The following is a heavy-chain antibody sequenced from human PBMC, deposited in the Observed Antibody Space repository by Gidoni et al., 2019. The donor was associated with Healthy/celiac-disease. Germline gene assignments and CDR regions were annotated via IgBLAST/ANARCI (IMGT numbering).Heavy chain of an antibody. D-gene: IGHD2-2*01. CDR1: GGSFSGYY. Sequence: QVQLQQWGAGLLKPSETLSLTCAVYGGSFSGYYWSWIRQPPGKGLEWIGEINHSGSTNYNPSLKSRVTISVDTSKNQFSRKLSSVTAADTAVYYCARLATRYCSSTSCSTLYYYYYGMDVWGQGTTVTVSS. J-gene: IGHJ6*02. CDR3: ARLATRYCSSTSCSTLYYYYYGMDV. CDR2: INHSGST. V-gene: IGHV4-34*01.